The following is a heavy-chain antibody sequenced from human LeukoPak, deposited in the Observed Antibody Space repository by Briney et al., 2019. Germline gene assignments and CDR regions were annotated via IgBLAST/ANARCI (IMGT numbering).Heavy chain of an antibody. J-gene: IGHJ5*02. Sequence: ESGPTLVKPTQTLTLTCTFSGFSLSTSGVGVGWIRQPPGKALEWLALIYWDDDKRYSPSLKSRLTITKDTSKIQVVLTMTNMDPVDTATYYCAHSGGYSSGWYGPPQNWFDPWGQGTLVTVSS. V-gene: IGHV2-5*02. D-gene: IGHD6-19*01. CDR3: AHSGGYSSGWYGPPQNWFDP. CDR1: GFSLSTSGVG. CDR2: IYWDDDK.